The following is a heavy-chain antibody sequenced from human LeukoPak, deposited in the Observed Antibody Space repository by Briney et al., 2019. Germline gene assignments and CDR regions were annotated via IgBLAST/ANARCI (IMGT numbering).Heavy chain of an antibody. CDR3: AKDTDAGYSYGPPDY. D-gene: IGHD5-18*01. Sequence: GGSLRLSCAASGFTFSSYSMNWVRQAPGKGLEWVSYISSSGSTIYYADSVKGRFTISRDNSKNSLYLQMNSLRTEDTALYYCAKDTDAGYSYGPPDYWGQGTLVTVSS. CDR2: ISSSGSTI. J-gene: IGHJ4*02. V-gene: IGHV3-48*04. CDR1: GFTFSSYS.